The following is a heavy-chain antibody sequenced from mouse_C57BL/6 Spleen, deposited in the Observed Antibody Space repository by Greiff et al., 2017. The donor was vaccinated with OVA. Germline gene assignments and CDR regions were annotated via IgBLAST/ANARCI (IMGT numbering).Heavy chain of an antibody. CDR3: ARPPYGSSRSYYFDY. Sequence: QVQLKQPGAELVKPGASVKMSCKASGYTFTSYWITWVKQRPGQGLEWIGDIYPGSGSTNYNEKFKSKATLTVDTSSSTACMQLSSLTSEDSAVYYCARPPYGSSRSYYFDYWGQGTTLTVSS. CDR1: GYTFTSYW. CDR2: IYPGSGST. D-gene: IGHD1-1*01. J-gene: IGHJ2*01. V-gene: IGHV1-55*01.